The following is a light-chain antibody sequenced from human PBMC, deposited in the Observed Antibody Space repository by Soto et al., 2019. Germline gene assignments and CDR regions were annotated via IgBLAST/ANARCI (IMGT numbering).Light chain of an antibody. CDR3: QQSYITPQT. V-gene: IGKV1-39*01. Sequence: DIQMTQSPSSLSASAGDRVTITCRASQTIRSYLNWYQQKPGKAPRLLIHAASSLQGGVPSRFSGSGSGTDFTLTITSLQPEDIATYYCQQSYITPQTFGQGTKLEIK. J-gene: IGKJ2*01. CDR1: QTIRSY. CDR2: AAS.